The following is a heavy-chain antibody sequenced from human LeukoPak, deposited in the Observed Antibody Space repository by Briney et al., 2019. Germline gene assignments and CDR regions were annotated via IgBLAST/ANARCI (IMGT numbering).Heavy chain of an antibody. CDR2: ISGSGGST. Sequence: PGGSLRLSCAASGFTFSSYAMSWVRQAPGKGLEWVSAISGSGGSTYYADSVKGRFTISRDNSKNTLYLQMNSLRAEDTAVYYCAKGSGLLWFGESLPFDYWGQGTLVTVSS. J-gene: IGHJ4*02. CDR3: AKGSGLLWFGESLPFDY. D-gene: IGHD3-10*01. CDR1: GFTFSSYA. V-gene: IGHV3-23*01.